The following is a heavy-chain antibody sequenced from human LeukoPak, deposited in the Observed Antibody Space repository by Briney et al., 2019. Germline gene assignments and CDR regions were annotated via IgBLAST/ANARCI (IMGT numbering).Heavy chain of an antibody. CDR2: FDPEDGET. J-gene: IGHJ6*03. D-gene: IGHD3-10*01. V-gene: IGHV1-24*01. CDR3: ATGLLWFGELLMPRYQRYYMDV. CDR1: GYTLTELS. Sequence: ASVKVSCKVSGYTLTELSMHWVRQAPGKGLEWMGGFDPEDGETIYAQKFQGRVTMTEDTSTDTAYMELSSLRSEDTAVYYCATGLLWFGELLMPRYQRYYMDVWGKGTTFTISS.